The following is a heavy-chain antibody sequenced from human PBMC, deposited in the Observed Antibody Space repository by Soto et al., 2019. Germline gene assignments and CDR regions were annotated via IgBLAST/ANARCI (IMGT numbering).Heavy chain of an antibody. V-gene: IGHV4-59*08. CDR1: GCSISIYY. Sequence: SETLSLTCTVSGCSISIYYWSWVRQPPGKGLEWIGYIYYSGSTNYNPSLKSRVTISVDTSKNQFSLKLSSVTAADTAVYYCAHYRSGRAFDIWGQGKMVTVS. CDR3: AHYRSGRAFDI. D-gene: IGHD3-3*01. CDR2: IYYSGST. J-gene: IGHJ3*02.